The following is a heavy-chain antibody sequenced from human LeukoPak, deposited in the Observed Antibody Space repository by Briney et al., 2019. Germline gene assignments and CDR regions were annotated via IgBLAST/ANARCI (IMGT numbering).Heavy chain of an antibody. CDR2: ISAYNGNT. D-gene: IGHD2-2*01. V-gene: IGHV1-18*01. Sequence: ASVKVSCKASGNTFTSYGISWVRQAPGQGLEWMGWISAYNGNTNYAQKLQGRVTMTTDTSTSTAYMELRSLRSDDTAVYYCARAPRGVVPAAYDCWGQGTLVTVSS. CDR3: ARAPRGVVPAAYDC. J-gene: IGHJ4*02. CDR1: GNTFTSYG.